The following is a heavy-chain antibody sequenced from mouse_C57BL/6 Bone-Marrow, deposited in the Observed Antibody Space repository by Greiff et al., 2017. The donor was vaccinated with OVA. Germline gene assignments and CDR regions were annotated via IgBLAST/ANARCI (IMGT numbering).Heavy chain of an antibody. CDR2: IYPRSGNT. J-gene: IGHJ2*01. D-gene: IGHD1-1*01. CDR3: ARRDYGSSYDMYYFDY. CDR1: GYTFTSYG. V-gene: IGHV1-81*01. Sequence: VQLQQSGAELARPGASVKLSCKASGYTFTSYGISWVKQRTGQGLEWIGEIYPRSGNTYYNEKFKGKATLTADKSSSTAYMELRSLTSEDSAVYFCARRDYGSSYDMYYFDYWGQGTTLTVSS.